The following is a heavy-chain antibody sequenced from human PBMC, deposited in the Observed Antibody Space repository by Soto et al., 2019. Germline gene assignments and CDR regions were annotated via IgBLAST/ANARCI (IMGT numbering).Heavy chain of an antibody. CDR3: ARRTTAVANYFDD. V-gene: IGHV4-59*04. D-gene: IGHD4-17*01. CDR2: IYHDGST. J-gene: IGHJ4*02. CDR1: GGSISSYY. Sequence: SETLSLTCTASGGSISSYYWSWIRQPPGKGLEWVASIYHDGSTYSSPSLKSRVTISVDTSKDQLSLKLTSLIATDTAVYYCARRTTAVANYFDDWGRGTQVTVSS.